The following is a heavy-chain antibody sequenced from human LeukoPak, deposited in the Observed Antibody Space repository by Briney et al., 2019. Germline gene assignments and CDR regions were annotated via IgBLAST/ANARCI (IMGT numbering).Heavy chain of an antibody. J-gene: IGHJ5*02. D-gene: IGHD1-20*01. Sequence: GGSLSLSSAASRFTISNYNMNWLRQAPGNGLEWVSSISSGSSYKYYTDSRKGRFTISTANAKNSLYLQMNSLRAENTAVYYSARHEPHNWNVPWFDHWGQGTLVTVSS. CDR1: RFTISNYN. CDR2: ISSGSSYK. V-gene: IGHV3-21*01. CDR3: ARHEPHNWNVPWFDH.